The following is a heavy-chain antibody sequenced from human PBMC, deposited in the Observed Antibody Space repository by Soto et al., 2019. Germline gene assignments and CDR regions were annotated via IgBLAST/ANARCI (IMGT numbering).Heavy chain of an antibody. CDR2: ISGSGGTT. J-gene: IGHJ4*02. Sequence: EVQLLESGGGLVQPGGSLRLSCAASGFTFSSYAMSWVRQAPGKGLDGVSAISGSGGTTYYADSVKGRFTISRDNSKNTLYLQMNSLRAEDTAVYYCAKGGGSVVVPAAMDYWGQGTLVTVSS. D-gene: IGHD2-2*01. CDR1: GFTFSSYA. CDR3: AKGGGSVVVPAAMDY. V-gene: IGHV3-23*01.